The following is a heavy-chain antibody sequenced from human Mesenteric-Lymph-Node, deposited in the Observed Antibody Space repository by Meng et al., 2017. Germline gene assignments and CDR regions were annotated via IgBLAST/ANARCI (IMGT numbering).Heavy chain of an antibody. D-gene: IGHD3-16*01. V-gene: IGHV3-21*04. J-gene: IGHJ4*02. CDR1: GFTFSSYS. CDR3: AKDNHWGRIVVHFKH. Sequence: GESLKISCAASGFTFSSYSMNWVRQAPGKGLEWVSSISSSSSYIYYADSVKGRFTISRDNSKNTVYLQMNTMRAEDPALYYCAKDNHWGRIVVHFKHWGQGRLVTVSS. CDR2: ISSSSSYI.